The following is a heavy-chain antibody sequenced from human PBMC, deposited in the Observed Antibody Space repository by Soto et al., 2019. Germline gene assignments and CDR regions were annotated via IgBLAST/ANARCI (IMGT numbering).Heavy chain of an antibody. CDR2: INPSGGST. V-gene: IGHV1-46*03. CDR3: ARGRVVVAATGWFDP. Sequence: QVQLVQSGAEVKKPGASVKVSCKASGYTFTSYYMHWVRQAPGQGLEWMGIINPSGGSTSYAQKGPGRGTMTRDTATGTVYMELSSLRSEDTAVYYCARGRVVVAATGWFDPWGQGTLVTVSS. CDR1: GYTFTSYY. J-gene: IGHJ5*02. D-gene: IGHD2-15*01.